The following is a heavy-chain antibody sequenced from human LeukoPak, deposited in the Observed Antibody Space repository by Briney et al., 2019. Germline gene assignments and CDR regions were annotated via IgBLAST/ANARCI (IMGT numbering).Heavy chain of an antibody. J-gene: IGHJ6*03. CDR3: ARVYCSSSSCHYMDV. D-gene: IGHD2-2*01. V-gene: IGHV3-48*03. Sequence: GGSLRLSCAASGFTFSSYEMNWVRQAPGKVLEWVSYISSSGSTIYYADSVKGRFTISRDNAKNSLYLQMHILRAEDTAFYHCARVYCSSSSCHYMDVWGKGTTVTISS. CDR1: GFTFSSYE. CDR2: ISSSGSTI.